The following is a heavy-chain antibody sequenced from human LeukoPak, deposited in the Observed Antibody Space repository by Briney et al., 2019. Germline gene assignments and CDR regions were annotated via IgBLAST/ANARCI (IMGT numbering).Heavy chain of an antibody. J-gene: IGHJ4*02. V-gene: IGHV4-39*07. D-gene: IGHD3-10*01. CDR3: ARGGGMVRGVGYYFDY. CDR2: INHSGST. CDR1: GGSISSSSYY. Sequence: SETLSLTCTVSGGSISSSSYYWGWIRQPPGKGLEWIGEINHSGSTNYNPSLKSRVTISVDTSKNQFSLKLSSVTAADTAVYYCARGGGMVRGVGYYFDYWGQGTLVTVSS.